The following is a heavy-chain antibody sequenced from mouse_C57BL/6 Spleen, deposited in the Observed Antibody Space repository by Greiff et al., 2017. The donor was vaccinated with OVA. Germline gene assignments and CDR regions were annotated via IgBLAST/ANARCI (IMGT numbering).Heavy chain of an antibody. J-gene: IGHJ4*01. CDR2: ISSGSSTI. CDR3: ARESLYGNYVGYAMDY. Sequence: DVKLVESGGGLVKPGGSLKLSCAASGFTFSDYGMHWVRQAPEKGLEWVAYISSGSSTIYYADTVKGRFTISRDNAKNTLFLQMTSLRSEDTAMYYWARESLYGNYVGYAMDYWGQGTSVTVSS. V-gene: IGHV5-17*01. CDR1: GFTFSDYG. D-gene: IGHD2-1*01.